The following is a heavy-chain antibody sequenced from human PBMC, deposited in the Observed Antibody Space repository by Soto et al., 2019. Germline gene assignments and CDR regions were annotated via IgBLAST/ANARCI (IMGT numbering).Heavy chain of an antibody. CDR2: INHSGST. Sequence: SETLSLTCTVSGGSISGYYWTWIRQPPGTGLEWIGEINHSGSTNYNPSLKSRVTISVGTSKNQFSLKLTSVTAADTAVYYCAREKIPGLFDYWGQGTLVTVSS. D-gene: IGHD2-21*01. V-gene: IGHV4-34*01. CDR3: AREKIPGLFDY. J-gene: IGHJ4*02. CDR1: GGSISGYY.